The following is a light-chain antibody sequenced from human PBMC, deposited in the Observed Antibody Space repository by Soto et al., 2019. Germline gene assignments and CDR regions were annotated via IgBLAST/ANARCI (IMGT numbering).Light chain of an antibody. CDR1: SSEIGNNY. CDR2: DND. J-gene: IGLJ1*01. Sequence: QSVLTQPPSVSAAPGRGVPISCSGSSSEIGNNYVSWYQHLPGTAPKLLIYDNDERPSGIPDRFSGSKSGTSATLGITGLQTGDEADYYCGTWDSGLSIGVFGTGTKVTVL. CDR3: GTWDSGLSIGV. V-gene: IGLV1-51*01.